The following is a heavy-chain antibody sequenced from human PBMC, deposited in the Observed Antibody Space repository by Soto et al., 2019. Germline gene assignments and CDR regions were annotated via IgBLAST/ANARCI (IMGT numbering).Heavy chain of an antibody. D-gene: IGHD6-25*01. CDR2: ISDNGANT. Sequence: VSLRFSCIASGFTFSNYSMSWVRQAPGKGLEWVSTISDNGANTFIGDSMKDHFDISRDNSKNTVFLHLSTVRAEDTAIYYCARAIGADFFDYWGQRTPVTVSS. CDR3: ARAIGADFFDY. CDR1: GFTFSNYS. J-gene: IGHJ4*02. V-gene: IGHV3-23*01.